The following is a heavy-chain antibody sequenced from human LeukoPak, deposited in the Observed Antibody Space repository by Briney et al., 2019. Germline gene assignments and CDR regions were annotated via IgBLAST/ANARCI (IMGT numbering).Heavy chain of an antibody. V-gene: IGHV3-53*01. CDR3: ARASTIGAAGLLDS. CDR1: GFIVSIIY. CDR2: IYSGGTT. D-gene: IGHD6-13*01. J-gene: IGHJ4*02. Sequence: GGSLRLSCAASGFIVSIIYMNWVRQAPGKGLEWVSVIYSGGTTFYADSVKGRFTISRDNSKNTLYLQMNSLRVEDTAVYYCARASTIGAAGLLDSWGQGTLVTVSS.